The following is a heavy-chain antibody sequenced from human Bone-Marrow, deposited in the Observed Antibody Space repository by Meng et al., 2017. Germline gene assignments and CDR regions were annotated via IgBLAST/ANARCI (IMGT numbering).Heavy chain of an antibody. D-gene: IGHD6-13*01. CDR1: GYTFTSYG. CDR3: ATGVPIAAAGTRNLYYYYGMDV. J-gene: IGHJ6*02. CDR2: FDPEDGET. V-gene: IGHV1-24*01. Sequence: ASVKVSCKASGYTFTSYGISWVRQAPGQGLEWMGGFDPEDGETIYAQKFQGRVTMTEDTSTDTAYMELSSLRSEDTAVYYCATGVPIAAAGTRNLYYYYGMDVWGQGTTVTVSS.